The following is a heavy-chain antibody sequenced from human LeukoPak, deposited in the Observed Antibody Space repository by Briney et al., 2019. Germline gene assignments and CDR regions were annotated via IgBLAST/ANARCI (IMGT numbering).Heavy chain of an antibody. CDR2: ISWNSGSI. Sequence: GGSLRLSCAASGFTFDDYAMHWVRQAPGKGLEWVSGISWNSGSIGYADSVKGRSTISRDNAKNSLYLQMNSLRAEDTALYYCAKVSIAVAGPLDYWGQGTLVTVSS. CDR1: GFTFDDYA. CDR3: AKVSIAVAGPLDY. J-gene: IGHJ4*02. V-gene: IGHV3-9*01. D-gene: IGHD6-19*01.